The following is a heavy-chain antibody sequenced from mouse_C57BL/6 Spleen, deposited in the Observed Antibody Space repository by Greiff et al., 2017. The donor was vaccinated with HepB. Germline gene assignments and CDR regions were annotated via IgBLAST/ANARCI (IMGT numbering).Heavy chain of an antibody. CDR1: GFTFSSYT. CDR3: ARRGEYYGSSYNFFDY. Sequence: EVQRVESGGGLVKPGGSLKLSCAASGFTFSSYTMSWVRQTPEKRLEWVATISGGGGNTYYPDSVKGRFTISRDNAKNTLYLQMSSLRSEDTALYYCARRGEYYGSSYNFFDYWGQGTTLTVSS. CDR2: ISGGGGNT. J-gene: IGHJ2*01. D-gene: IGHD1-1*01. V-gene: IGHV5-9*01.